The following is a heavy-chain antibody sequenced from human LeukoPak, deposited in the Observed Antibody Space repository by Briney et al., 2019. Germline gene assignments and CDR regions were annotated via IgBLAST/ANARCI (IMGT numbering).Heavy chain of an antibody. CDR3: ARGARGDLDFDY. Sequence: SETLSLTCTVSGGSISSGDYYWSWIRQPPGKGLEWIGYIYYSGSTYYNPSLKSRVTISVDTSKNQFPLKLSSVTAADTAAYYCARGARGDLDFDYWGQGTLVTVSS. CDR2: IYYSGST. D-gene: IGHD4-17*01. J-gene: IGHJ4*02. CDR1: GGSISSGDYY. V-gene: IGHV4-30-4*08.